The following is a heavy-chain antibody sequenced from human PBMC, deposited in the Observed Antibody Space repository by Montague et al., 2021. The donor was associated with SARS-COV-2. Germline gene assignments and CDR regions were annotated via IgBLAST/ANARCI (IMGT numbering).Heavy chain of an antibody. V-gene: IGHV2-70*01. CDR2: IDGSDYK. CDR3: ARTLRDICDS. Sequence: PALVKPTQTLTLTCTFSGFSLITTEECVTWIRQSPRKALEWLALIDGSDYKYYNSSLKTRLTISKDTSKKQVILTMANMDPVDTGTYFCARTLRDICDSWGQGTLVTVSS. J-gene: IGHJ4*02. CDR1: GFSLITTEEC.